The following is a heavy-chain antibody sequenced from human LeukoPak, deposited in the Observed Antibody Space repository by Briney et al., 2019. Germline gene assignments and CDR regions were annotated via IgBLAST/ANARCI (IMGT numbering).Heavy chain of an antibody. Sequence: GGSLRLSCEASGFTFSSTWMSWVRQPPGKGLEWVAHIKQDGSEKYYVDSVKGRFTISRDNAKNSLYLQMNSLRAEDTAVYYCARDISGYDSFDYWGQGTLVTVSS. CDR3: ARDISGYDSFDY. CDR2: IKQDGSEK. D-gene: IGHD5-12*01. V-gene: IGHV3-7*05. CDR1: GFTFSSTW. J-gene: IGHJ4*02.